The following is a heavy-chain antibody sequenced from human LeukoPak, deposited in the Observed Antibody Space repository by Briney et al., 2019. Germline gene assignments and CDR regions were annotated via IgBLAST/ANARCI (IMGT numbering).Heavy chain of an antibody. CDR2: IYHSGST. CDR1: GYSISSGYY. J-gene: IGHJ4*02. V-gene: IGHV4-38-2*02. Sequence: SETLSLTCTVSGYSISSGYYWGWIRQPPGQGLEWIGSIYHSGSTYYNPSLKSRVTISVDTSKNQFSLKLSSVTAADTAVYYCARVEFRGSYRPPGDYWGQGTLVTVSS. D-gene: IGHD1-26*01. CDR3: ARVEFRGSYRPPGDY.